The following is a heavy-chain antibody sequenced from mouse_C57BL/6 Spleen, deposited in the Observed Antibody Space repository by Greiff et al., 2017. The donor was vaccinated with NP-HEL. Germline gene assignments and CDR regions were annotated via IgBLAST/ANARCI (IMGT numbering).Heavy chain of an antibody. Sequence: VQLQQPGAELVKPGASVKLSCKASGYTFTSYWMHWVKQRPGQGLEWIGMIHPNSGSTNYNEKFKSKATLTVDKSSSTAYMQLSSLTSEDSAVYYCARSDGERGKDYWGQGTSVTVSS. V-gene: IGHV1-64*01. CDR2: IHPNSGST. CDR3: ARSDGERGKDY. CDR1: GYTFTSYW. J-gene: IGHJ4*01.